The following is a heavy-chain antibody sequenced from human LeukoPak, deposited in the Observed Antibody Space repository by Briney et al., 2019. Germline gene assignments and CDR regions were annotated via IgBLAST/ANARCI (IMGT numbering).Heavy chain of an antibody. Sequence: SETLSLTCTVSGGSISSSSYYWGWIRQPPGKGLEWIGSIYYSGSTYYNPSLKSRVTISVDTSKNQFSLKLSSVTAADTAVYYCASGWGQLVHAFDIWGQGTMVTVSS. D-gene: IGHD6-6*01. V-gene: IGHV4-39*01. J-gene: IGHJ3*02. CDR3: ASGWGQLVHAFDI. CDR2: IYYSGST. CDR1: GGSISSSSYY.